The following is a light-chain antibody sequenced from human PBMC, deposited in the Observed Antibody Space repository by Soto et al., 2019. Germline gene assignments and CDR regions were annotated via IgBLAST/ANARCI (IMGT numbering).Light chain of an antibody. CDR1: TGAVTSGYY. CDR3: LIYYGGAQV. Sequence: QAVVTQEPSLTVSPGGTVTLTCASSTGAVTSGYYPNWFQQKPGQAPTALIYSTNTKHSWTPARFSGSLLGGKAALTLSGVQPEDEDEYYCLIYYGGAQVFGGGTKLTVL. J-gene: IGLJ2*01. V-gene: IGLV7-43*01. CDR2: STN.